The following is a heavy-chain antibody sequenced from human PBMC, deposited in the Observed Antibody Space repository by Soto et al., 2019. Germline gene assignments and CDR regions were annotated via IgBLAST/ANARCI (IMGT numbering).Heavy chain of an antibody. Sequence: SETLSLTCTVSGGSISSYYWSWIRQPPGKGLEWIGYIYYSGSTNYNPSLKSRVTISVDTSKNQFSLKLSSVTAADTAVYYCARDQGGLYYDFWSGYRTGWFDPWGQGTLVTVSS. J-gene: IGHJ5*02. CDR1: GGSISSYY. CDR2: IYYSGST. CDR3: ARDQGGLYYDFWSGYRTGWFDP. D-gene: IGHD3-3*01. V-gene: IGHV4-59*01.